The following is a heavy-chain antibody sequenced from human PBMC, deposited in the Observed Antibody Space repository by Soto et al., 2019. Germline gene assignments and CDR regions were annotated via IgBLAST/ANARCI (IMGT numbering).Heavy chain of an antibody. CDR1: GGSISSYY. Sequence: SETLSLTCTVSGGSISSYYWSWIRQPPGKGLEWIGYIYYRGSTYYNPSLKTRVTISVDTSKSQFSLKLNSVTAADSAVYFCARLEGLATISYYFDFWGPGALVTVSS. D-gene: IGHD3-9*01. CDR3: ARLEGLATISYYFDF. J-gene: IGHJ4*02. CDR2: IYYRGST. V-gene: IGHV4-59*08.